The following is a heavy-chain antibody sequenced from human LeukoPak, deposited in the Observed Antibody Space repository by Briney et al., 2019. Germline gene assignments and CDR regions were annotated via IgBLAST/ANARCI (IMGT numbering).Heavy chain of an antibody. CDR2: ISFDGSNK. CDR3: ATNDTYRVHYAGDY. D-gene: IGHD1-1*01. V-gene: IGHV3-30*03. CDR1: GYTLSTYV. J-gene: IGHJ4*02. Sequence: PGGSLRVSCAASGYTLSTYVVYWGRQAPGKGLEWVAVISFDGSNKYYADSVKGRFTISRDNSTNTLYLQMNSLRAVETAVYYCATNDTYRVHYAGDYWGQGTLVTVSS.